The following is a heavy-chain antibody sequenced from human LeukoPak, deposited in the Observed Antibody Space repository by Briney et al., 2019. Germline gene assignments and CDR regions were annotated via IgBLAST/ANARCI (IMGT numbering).Heavy chain of an antibody. V-gene: IGHV3-11*04. CDR3: ARDRPGTVTTFGY. CDR1: GFTFSDSH. D-gene: IGHD4-17*01. Sequence: PGGSLRLSCAASGFTFSDSHMTWIRQAPGKGLEWVSYISSSGRTTYYADSVKGRVTISRDTAKNSLYLQMNSLRAEDTAMYYCARDRPGTVTTFGYWGQGTLVTVSS. J-gene: IGHJ4*02. CDR2: ISSSGRTT.